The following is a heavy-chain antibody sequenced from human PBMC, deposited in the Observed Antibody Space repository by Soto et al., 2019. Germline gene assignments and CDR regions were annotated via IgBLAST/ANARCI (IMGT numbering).Heavy chain of an antibody. CDR3: ARQPASIRTFDY. D-gene: IGHD2-2*01. V-gene: IGHV3-23*01. CDR1: GFTFTNYA. CDR2: ITGGGGGRT. Sequence: GGSLRLSCAASGFTFTNYAMNWVGRAPGKGLEWVSTITGGGGGRTNSAASVKGRSTTTRDTSKNPLYLQMNSLRAEDTAVYYCARQPASIRTFDYWGQGALVTVSS. J-gene: IGHJ4*02.